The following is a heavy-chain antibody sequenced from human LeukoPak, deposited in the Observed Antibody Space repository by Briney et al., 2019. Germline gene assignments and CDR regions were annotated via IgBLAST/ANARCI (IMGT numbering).Heavy chain of an antibody. Sequence: GGSLRLSCAAYGFTFSSYTMNWVRQAPGKGMEWVSCISSSSSYIFYADSVKGRFTISRDNAKNSLYLQMNSLRAEDTAVYYCARRTAGTSEGYYFDYWGQGTLVTVSS. CDR1: GFTFSSYT. CDR2: ISSSSSYI. V-gene: IGHV3-21*01. J-gene: IGHJ4*02. CDR3: ARRTAGTSEGYYFDY. D-gene: IGHD6-13*01.